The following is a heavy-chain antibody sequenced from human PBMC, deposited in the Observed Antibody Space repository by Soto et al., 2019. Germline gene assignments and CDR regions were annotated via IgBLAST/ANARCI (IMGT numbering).Heavy chain of an antibody. CDR3: ARASGTTHYFDY. V-gene: IGHV4-59*01. J-gene: IGHJ4*02. D-gene: IGHD1-7*01. CDR1: HDPINSYY. CDR2: IYYSGST. Sequence: SETLSLTCTVSHDPINSYYWSWIRQTPERGLEWIGYIYYSGSTNYHPSLKSRVTISVDTSKNQFSLKLSTVTAADTAVYYCARASGTTHYFDYWGQGALVTVSS.